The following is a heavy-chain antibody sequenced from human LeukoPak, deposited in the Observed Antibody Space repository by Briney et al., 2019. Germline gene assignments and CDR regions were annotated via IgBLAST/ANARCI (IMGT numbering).Heavy chain of an antibody. CDR2: ISAYNGNT. Sequence: ASVRVSCTASGYTFTSYGISWVRQAPGQGLEWMGWISAYNGNTNYAQKLQGRVTMTTDTSTSTAYMELRSLRSDDTAVYYCARAGHSYCGGDCYSGTGNYWGQGTLVTVSS. CDR1: GYTFTSYG. D-gene: IGHD2-21*02. CDR3: ARAGHSYCGGDCYSGTGNY. V-gene: IGHV1-18*01. J-gene: IGHJ4*02.